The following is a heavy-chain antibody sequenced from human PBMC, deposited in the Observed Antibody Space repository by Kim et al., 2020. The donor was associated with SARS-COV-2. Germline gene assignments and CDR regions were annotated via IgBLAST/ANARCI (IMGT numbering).Heavy chain of an antibody. Sequence: KSRVTISVDTSKNQFSLKLSSVTAADTAVYYCARSRYYYGSGSQNWFDPWGQGTLVTVSS. CDR3: ARSRYYYGSGSQNWFDP. V-gene: IGHV4-59*01. J-gene: IGHJ5*02. D-gene: IGHD3-10*01.